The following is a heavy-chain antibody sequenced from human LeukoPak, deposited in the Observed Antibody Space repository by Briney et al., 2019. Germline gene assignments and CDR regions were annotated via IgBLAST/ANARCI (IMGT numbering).Heavy chain of an antibody. Sequence: GGSLRLSCEVSGLTFSNVWMHWVRQAPGQGLVWVSRINTAGSTLYADPVKGRFTISRDNAKNMVYLQMNSLRAEDTAVYYCASFRDTDNWGRGTMVTVSS. V-gene: IGHV3-74*01. J-gene: IGHJ3*01. D-gene: IGHD2-21*01. CDR3: ASFRDTDN. CDR2: INTAGST. CDR1: GLTFSNVW.